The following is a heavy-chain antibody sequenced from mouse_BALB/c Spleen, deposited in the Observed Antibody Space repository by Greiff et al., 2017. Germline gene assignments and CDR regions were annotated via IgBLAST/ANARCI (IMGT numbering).Heavy chain of an antibody. CDR3: ARRRDEVYAMDY. CDR2: ISSGGST. V-gene: IGHV5-6-5*01. CDR1: GFTFSSYA. J-gene: IGHJ4*01. Sequence: EVKLVESGGGLVKPGGSLKLSCAASGFTFSSYAMSWVRQTPEKRLEWVASISSGGSTYYPDSVKGRFTISRDNARNILYLQMSSLRSEDTAMYYCARRRDEVYAMDYWGQGTSVTVSS.